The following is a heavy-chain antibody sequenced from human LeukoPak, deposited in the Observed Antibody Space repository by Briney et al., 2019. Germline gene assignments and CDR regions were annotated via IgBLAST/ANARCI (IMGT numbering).Heavy chain of an antibody. D-gene: IGHD1-14*01. CDR1: GGSFSGYY. V-gene: IGHV4-34*01. J-gene: IGHJ3*02. CDR2: INHSGST. Sequence: SETLSLTCAVYGGSFSGYYWSWIRQPPGKGLEWIGEINHSGSTNYNPSLKSRVTISVDTSKNQFSLKLSSVTAADTAVYYCARGRDAGYYSSYRNPIDIWGQGTMVTVSS. CDR3: ARGRDAGYYSSYRNPIDI.